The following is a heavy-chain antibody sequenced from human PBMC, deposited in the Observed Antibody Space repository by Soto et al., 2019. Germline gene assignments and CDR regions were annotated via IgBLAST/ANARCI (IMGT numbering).Heavy chain of an antibody. CDR3: ASQPLGYCSSTSCYSLYWFDP. Sequence: SETLSLTCTVSGGSISSSSYYWGWIRKPPGKGLEWIGSIYYSGSTYYNPSLKSRVTLSVDTSKNQFSLKLSSVTAADTAVYYCASQPLGYCSSTSCYSLYWFDPWGQGTLVTVSS. CDR2: IYYSGST. D-gene: IGHD2-2*01. J-gene: IGHJ5*02. CDR1: GGSISSSSYY. V-gene: IGHV4-39*01.